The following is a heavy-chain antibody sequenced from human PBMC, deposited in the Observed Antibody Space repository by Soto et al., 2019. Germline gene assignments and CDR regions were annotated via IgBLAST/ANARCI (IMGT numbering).Heavy chain of an antibody. J-gene: IGHJ6*02. D-gene: IGHD1-26*01. CDR3: AREARVGATFFYYGMDV. V-gene: IGHV1-46*01. Sequence: ASVKVSCKASGYTFTSYYMHWVRQAPGQGLEWMGIINPSGGSTGYAQKFQGRVTMTRDTSTSTVYMELSSLRSEDTAVYYCAREARVGATFFYYGMDVWGQGTTVTVSS. CDR1: GYTFTSYY. CDR2: INPSGGST.